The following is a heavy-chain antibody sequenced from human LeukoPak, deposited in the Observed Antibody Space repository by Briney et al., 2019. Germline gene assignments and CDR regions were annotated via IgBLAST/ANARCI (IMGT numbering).Heavy chain of an antibody. Sequence: GESLKTSCKGSGYSFTSYWIGWVRQMPGKGLEWMGIIYPGDYDTRYSPSFQGQVTISADKSISTAYLQWSSLKASGTAMYYCARRVWNDDHGTEYYFDYWGQGTLVTVSS. J-gene: IGHJ4*02. D-gene: IGHD1-1*01. V-gene: IGHV5-51*01. CDR2: IYPGDYDT. CDR1: GYSFTSYW. CDR3: ARRVWNDDHGTEYYFDY.